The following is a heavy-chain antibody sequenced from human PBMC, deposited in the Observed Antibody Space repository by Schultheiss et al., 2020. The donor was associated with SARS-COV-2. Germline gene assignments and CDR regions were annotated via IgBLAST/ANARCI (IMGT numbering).Heavy chain of an antibody. CDR3: VTGYYDSSGPNYY. CDR2: ISWNSGSI. Sequence: GGSLRLSCAASGFTFSSYGMHWVRQAPGKGLEWVSGISWNSGSIGYADSVKGRFTISRDNSKNTLYLQMNSLRAEDMAVYYCVTGYYDSSGPNYYWGQGTLVTVSS. J-gene: IGHJ4*02. CDR1: GFTFSSYG. D-gene: IGHD3-22*01. V-gene: IGHV3-9*03.